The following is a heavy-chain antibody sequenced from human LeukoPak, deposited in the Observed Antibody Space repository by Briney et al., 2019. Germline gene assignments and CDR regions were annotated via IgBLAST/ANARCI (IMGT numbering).Heavy chain of an antibody. J-gene: IGHJ4*02. CDR2: VYRSGST. V-gene: IGHV4-38-2*02. CDR1: GYSISSGYH. D-gene: IGHD7-27*01. Sequence: PSQTLSLTCVVSGYSISSGYHWGWIRQPPGKGLEWIGSVYRSGSTYYNPSLKSRVTISVDTSKNQISLKVRSVTAADTAVYYCARENWVFDYWGQGILVTVSS. CDR3: ARENWVFDY.